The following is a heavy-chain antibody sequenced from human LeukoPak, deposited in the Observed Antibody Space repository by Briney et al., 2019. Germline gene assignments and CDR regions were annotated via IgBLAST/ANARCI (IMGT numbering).Heavy chain of an antibody. J-gene: IGHJ4*02. V-gene: IGHV4-34*01. CDR2: INHSGST. D-gene: IGHD2-2*01. Sequence: SETLSLTCAVYGGSFSGYYWSWIRQPPGKGLEWIGEINHSGSTNYNPSLKSRVTISVDTSKNQFSLKLSSVTAADTAVYYCARWRSSTSGPYFDYWGQGTLVTVSS. CDR1: GGSFSGYY. CDR3: ARWRSSTSGPYFDY.